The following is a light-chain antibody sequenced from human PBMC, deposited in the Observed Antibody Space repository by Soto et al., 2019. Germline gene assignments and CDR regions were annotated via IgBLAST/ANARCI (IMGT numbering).Light chain of an antibody. V-gene: IGKV1-5*03. CDR2: KAS. Sequence: DIQMTQYPSTLSASVGDRVIITCRASQSVSSWLAWYQQKPGKAPNLLIYKASLLKSGVPSRFSGSGSGTEFTLTISSLQPNDFATYYCQQYDNDSWTFGQGTKVEIK. J-gene: IGKJ1*01. CDR3: QQYDNDSWT. CDR1: QSVSSW.